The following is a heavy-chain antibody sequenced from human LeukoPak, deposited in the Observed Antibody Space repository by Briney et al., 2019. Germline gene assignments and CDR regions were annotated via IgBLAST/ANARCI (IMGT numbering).Heavy chain of an antibody. CDR1: GGSFSGYY. CDR3: ARGARVVVAAKDYMDV. Sequence: SETLSLTCAVYGGSFSGYYWSWIRQPPGKGLEWIGEINHSGSTNYNPSLKSRVTISVDTSKNQFSLKLSSVTAADTAVYYCARGARVVVAAKDYMDVWGKGTTVTVSS. J-gene: IGHJ6*03. V-gene: IGHV4-34*01. D-gene: IGHD2-15*01. CDR2: INHSGST.